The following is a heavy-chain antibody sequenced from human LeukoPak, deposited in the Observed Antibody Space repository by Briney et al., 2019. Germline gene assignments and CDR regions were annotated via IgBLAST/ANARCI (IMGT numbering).Heavy chain of an antibody. CDR1: GGAISSGGYY. D-gene: IGHD6-13*01. J-gene: IGHJ1*01. CDR3: ARGGIAAAYFQH. V-gene: IGHV4-31*03. Sequence: SETLSLTCTVPGGAISSGGYYWSWIRQHPGKGLEWIGYIYYSGSTYYNPSLKSRVTISVDTSKNQFSLKLSSVTAADTAVYYCARGGIAAAYFQHWGQGTLVTVSS. CDR2: IYYSGST.